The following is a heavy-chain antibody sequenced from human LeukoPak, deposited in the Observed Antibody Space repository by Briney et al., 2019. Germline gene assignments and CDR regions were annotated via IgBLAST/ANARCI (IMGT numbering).Heavy chain of an antibody. J-gene: IGHJ6*03. V-gene: IGHV7-4-1*02. D-gene: IGHD3-16*01. CDR2: INTKTGNS. CDR3: ARGRGGSLRYHYYYMDV. CDR1: GFWLTSYA. Sequence: ASVKVSCKASGFWLTSYAMNWVRQAPGQGLEWMGCINTKTGNSTYTQGFTGRFVFSLGTSVSTAYLQISSLKAEDTAVYYCARGRGGSLRYHYYYMDVWGTGTTVTVSS.